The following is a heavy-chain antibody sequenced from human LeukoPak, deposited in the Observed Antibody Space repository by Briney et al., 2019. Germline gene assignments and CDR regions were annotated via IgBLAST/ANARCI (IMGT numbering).Heavy chain of an antibody. CDR2: IYYSGST. V-gene: IGHV4-31*03. D-gene: IGHD4-17*01. Sequence: KSSQTLSLTCTVSGGSISSGGYFWRWIRQHPGKGLEWIGYIYYSGSTYYNPSLKSRVTISVDTSKNQFSLKLSSVTAADTAVYYCAAGVYGPFDYWGQGTLVTVSS. J-gene: IGHJ4*02. CDR1: GGSISSGGYF. CDR3: AAGVYGPFDY.